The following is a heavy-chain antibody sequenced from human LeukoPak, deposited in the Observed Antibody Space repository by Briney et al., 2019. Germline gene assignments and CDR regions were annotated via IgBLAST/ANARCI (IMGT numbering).Heavy chain of an antibody. CDR2: MHPDTGDT. V-gene: IGHV1-8*01. CDR3: ARHFGTADNFDY. D-gene: IGHD2-21*02. CDR1: GYTFTNND. J-gene: IGHJ4*02. Sequence: ASVKVSCKTSGYTFTNNDIHWVRQAPGQALEWMGWMHPDTGDTGYAQKFQGRVIMTRDTFISTAYMELSSLRPDDTAVYYCARHFGTADNFDYWGQGTLLIVSS.